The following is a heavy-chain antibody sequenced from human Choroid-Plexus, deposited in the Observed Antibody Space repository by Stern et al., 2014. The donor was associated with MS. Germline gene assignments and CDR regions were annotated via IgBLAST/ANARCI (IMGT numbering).Heavy chain of an antibody. J-gene: IGHJ5*02. V-gene: IGHV3-30*18. CDR1: GFTFGSWA. CDR2: VSYDGSNK. D-gene: IGHD2/OR15-2a*01. Sequence: MQLVESGGGVVQPGRPRRLSCVASGFTFGSWAMNWVRQAPGKGLGWVAGVSYDGSNKYYADSVKGRFTISRDNSQNTLYMQMSSLRPEDTAVYYCAKDRQYLTYFFDHWGQGSLVTVSS. CDR3: AKDRQYLTYFFDH.